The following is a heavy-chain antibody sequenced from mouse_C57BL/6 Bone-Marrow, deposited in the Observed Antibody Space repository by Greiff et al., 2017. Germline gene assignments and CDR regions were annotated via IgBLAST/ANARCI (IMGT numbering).Heavy chain of an antibody. J-gene: IGHJ1*03. CDR1: GYSFTGYY. V-gene: IGHV1-42*01. Sequence: VQLQQSGPELVKPGASVKISCKASGYSFTGYYMNWVKQSPEKSLEWIGEINPSTGGTTYNQKFKAKATLTVDKSSSTAYMQLKSLTSEDSAVYYCARDYHWYFDVWGTVTTVTVSS. D-gene: IGHD2-4*01. CDR2: INPSTGGT. CDR3: ARDYHWYFDV.